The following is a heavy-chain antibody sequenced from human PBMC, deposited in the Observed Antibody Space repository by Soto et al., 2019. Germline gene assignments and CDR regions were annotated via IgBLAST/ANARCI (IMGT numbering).Heavy chain of an antibody. CDR1: GGSISSYY. J-gene: IGHJ6*02. V-gene: IGHV4-59*01. Sequence: ETLSLTCTVSGGSISSYYWSWIRQPPGKGLEWIGYIYYSGSTNYNPSLKSRVTISVDTSKNQFSLKLSSVTAADTAVYYCARGIAAAGTHYYYGTDVWGQGTTVTVSS. CDR2: IYYSGST. D-gene: IGHD6-13*01. CDR3: ARGIAAAGTHYYYGTDV.